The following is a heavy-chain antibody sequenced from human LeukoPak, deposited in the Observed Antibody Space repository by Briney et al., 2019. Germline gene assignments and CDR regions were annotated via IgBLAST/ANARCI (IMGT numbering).Heavy chain of an antibody. CDR3: ARGAPGSYCSGGSCPYFDY. J-gene: IGHJ4*02. CDR1: GYTFTSYD. V-gene: IGHV1-8*01. D-gene: IGHD2-15*01. CDR2: VNPNSGHT. Sequence: ASVKVSCKPSGYTFTSYDVNWVRQATGQGLGWMGWVNPNSGHTGYAQKFQGRVTMTTNTSISTAYMELSSLRSEDTAVYYCARGAPGSYCSGGSCPYFDYWGQGTLVSVSS.